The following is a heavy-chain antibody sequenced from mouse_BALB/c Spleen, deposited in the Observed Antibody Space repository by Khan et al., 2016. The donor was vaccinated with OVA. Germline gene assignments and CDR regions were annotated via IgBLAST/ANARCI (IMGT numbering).Heavy chain of an antibody. CDR1: GFNIRDTY. J-gene: IGHJ3*01. CDR3: ARDYWDVFAY. V-gene: IGHV14-3*02. Sequence: EVKLEVSGAELVKPGASVKLSCTASGFNIRDTYMHWVKQRPEQGLEWIGKIDPANGNTKSDPKFQDKATITADTSSNTAYLQLNSLTSEDTAVYYCARDYWDVFAYWGQGTLVTVSA. D-gene: IGHD4-1*01. CDR2: IDPANGNT.